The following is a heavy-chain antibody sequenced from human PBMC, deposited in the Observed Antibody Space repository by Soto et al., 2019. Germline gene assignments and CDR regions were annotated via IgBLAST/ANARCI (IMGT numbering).Heavy chain of an antibody. V-gene: IGHV4-30-4*01. CDR1: GDSVSSXGFH. CDR2: IYNGGST. CDR3: ARAPVGLDTISYFDY. J-gene: IGHJ4*02. D-gene: IGHD3-3*01. Sequence: LXLXCTVSGDSVSSXGFHWGLLRRPPGKGLEWIGYIYNGGSTYYRTSIETRMHMSLDATRNHCSLRLTSVTAADTAVSFCARAPVGLDTISYFDYWGQGNLGTVSS.